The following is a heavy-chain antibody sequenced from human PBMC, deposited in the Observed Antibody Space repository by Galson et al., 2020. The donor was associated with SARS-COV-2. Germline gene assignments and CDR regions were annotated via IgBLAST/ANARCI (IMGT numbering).Heavy chain of an antibody. CDR2: ISYDGRKK. D-gene: IGHD2-21*02. J-gene: IGHJ4*02. CDR3: ARGYGGNSGVDY. V-gene: IGHV3-30*03. CDR1: GFTFSDYG. Sequence: GESLKISCAASGFTFSDYGIHWVRQAPGKGLEWVAVISYDGRKKYYADSVNGRFTISRDNAKNSLYLQMNSLRAEDTAVYYCARGYGGNSGVDYWGQGTLVTVSS.